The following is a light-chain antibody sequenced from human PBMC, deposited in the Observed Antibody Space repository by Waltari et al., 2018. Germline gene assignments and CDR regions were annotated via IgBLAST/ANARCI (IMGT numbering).Light chain of an antibody. CDR1: YSNVGSNY. J-gene: IGLJ2*01. CDR3: ATWDDTLSTVV. CDR2: KIY. V-gene: IGLV1-47*01. Sequence: QSVLTQPPSASGTPGQRVTISCSGNYSNVGSNYVYWYQQFPGTAPKLLIYKIYQHPSGVPDRFSGSKSGTSASLAISGLRSEDEADYYCATWDDTLSTVVFGGGTKLTVL.